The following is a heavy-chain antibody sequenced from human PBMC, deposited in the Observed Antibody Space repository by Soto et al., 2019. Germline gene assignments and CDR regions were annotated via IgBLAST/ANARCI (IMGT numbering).Heavy chain of an antibody. CDR2: IVPMFGTT. D-gene: IGHD6-13*01. Sequence: QVQLVQSGPELKKPGSSVKVSCKAPGDTFNSYGISLVRQAPGQGLEWMGGIVPMFGTTNLALKFEDRVTITGDELTTTVYMEIRGLTSEDTAVYYCARDLADVHLWDAFDVWGHGTRVTVSS. CDR1: GDTFNSYG. V-gene: IGHV1-69*01. CDR3: ARDLADVHLWDAFDV. J-gene: IGHJ3*01.